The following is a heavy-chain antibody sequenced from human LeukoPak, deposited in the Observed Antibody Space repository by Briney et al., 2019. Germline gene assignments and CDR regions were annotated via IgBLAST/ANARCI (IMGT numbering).Heavy chain of an antibody. CDR3: AKGYFDWGPDAFDI. V-gene: IGHV3-9*01. J-gene: IGHJ3*02. D-gene: IGHD3-9*01. CDR1: GFTFDDYA. CDR2: ISWNSGSI. Sequence: PGGSLRLSCAASGFTFDDYAMHWVRQAPGKGLEWVSGISWNSGSIGYADSVKGRFTISRDNAKNSLYLQMNSLRAEDTALYYCAKGYFDWGPDAFDIWGQGTMVTVSS.